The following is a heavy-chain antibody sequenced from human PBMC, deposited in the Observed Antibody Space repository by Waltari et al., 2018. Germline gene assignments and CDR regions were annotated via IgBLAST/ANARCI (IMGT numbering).Heavy chain of an antibody. D-gene: IGHD2-21*02. CDR1: GGSFSGYY. V-gene: IGHV4-34*01. J-gene: IGHJ4*02. CDR2: INHSGST. CDR3: ARGLSLAYCGGDCYFH. Sequence: QVQLQQWGAGLLKPSETLSLTCAVYGGSFSGYYWSWIRQPPGKGLEWIGEINHSGSTNYNPSLKSRVTISVDTSKNQFSLKLSSVTAADTAVYYCARGLSLAYCGGDCYFHWGQGTLVTVSS.